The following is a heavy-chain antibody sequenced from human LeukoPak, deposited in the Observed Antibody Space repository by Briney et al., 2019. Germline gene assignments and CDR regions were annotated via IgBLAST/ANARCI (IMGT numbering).Heavy chain of an antibody. CDR3: ARDRAAAGFDAFDI. V-gene: IGHV3-30*04. CDR1: GFTFSSYA. CDR2: ISYDGSNK. D-gene: IGHD6-13*01. J-gene: IGHJ3*02. Sequence: GGSLRLSCAASGFTFSSYAMHWVRQAPGKGLEWVAAISYDGSNKYYADSVKGRFTISRDNSKNTLYLQMNSLRAEDTAVYYCARDRAAAGFDAFDIWGQGTMVTVSS.